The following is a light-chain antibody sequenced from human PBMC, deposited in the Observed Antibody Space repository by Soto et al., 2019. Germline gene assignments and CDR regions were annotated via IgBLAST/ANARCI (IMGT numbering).Light chain of an antibody. CDR2: GAS. CDR1: QSVGRNF. J-gene: IGKJ4*01. Sequence: EIVLRQSPGTLSLSPGESTTLSCRASQSVGRNFLAWYQQKPGRAPRLLIHGASNRATGIPDRFSGSGSETDFTLTISRLEPEDFAVYYCHQYDTSPLTFGGGTKVEIK. CDR3: HQYDTSPLT. V-gene: IGKV3-20*01.